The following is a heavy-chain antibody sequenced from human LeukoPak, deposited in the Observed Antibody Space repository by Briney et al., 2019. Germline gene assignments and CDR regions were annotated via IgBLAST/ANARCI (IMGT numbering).Heavy chain of an antibody. CDR1: GYSFTVYY. V-gene: IGHV1-2*02. Sequence: ASVKVSFKASGYSFTVYYMHWVRQAPGQGLEWMGCINPNSGGTDYAQKFQGRVTMTRDTSISTAYMELSRLTSDDTAVYYCAGLSGYDPYYFDYWGQGTLVAVSS. CDR2: INPNSGGT. CDR3: AGLSGYDPYYFDY. J-gene: IGHJ4*02. D-gene: IGHD5-12*01.